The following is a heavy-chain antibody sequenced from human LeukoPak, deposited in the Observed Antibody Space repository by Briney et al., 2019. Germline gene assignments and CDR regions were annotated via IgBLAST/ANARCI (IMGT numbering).Heavy chain of an antibody. CDR1: GGSFSSYA. V-gene: IGHV1-69*05. D-gene: IGHD4-11*01. J-gene: IGHJ5*02. CDR2: IIPIFGTA. CDR3: ASVTTDDWFDP. Sequence: GASVKVSCKASGGSFSSYAISWVRQAPGQGLEWMGGIIPIFGTANYAQKFQGRVTITTDESTSTAYMELSSLRSEDTAVYYCASVTTDDWFDPWGQGTLVTVSS.